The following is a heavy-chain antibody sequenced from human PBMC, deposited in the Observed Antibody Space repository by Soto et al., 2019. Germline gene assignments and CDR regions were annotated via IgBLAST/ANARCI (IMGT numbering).Heavy chain of an antibody. V-gene: IGHV4-39*07. D-gene: IGHD3-22*01. J-gene: IGHJ4*02. CDR3: ARDYYDSSGYYYVSRYFDY. Sequence: SETLSLTCTVSGGSISSSSYYWGWIRQPPGKGLEWIGSIYYSGSTYYNPSLKSRVTISVDTSKNQFSLKLSSVTAADTAVYYCARDYYDSSGYYYVSRYFDYWGQGTLVTVSS. CDR2: IYYSGST. CDR1: GGSISSSSYY.